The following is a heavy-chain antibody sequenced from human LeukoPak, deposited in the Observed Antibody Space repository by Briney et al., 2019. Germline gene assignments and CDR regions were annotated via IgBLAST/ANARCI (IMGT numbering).Heavy chain of an antibody. D-gene: IGHD1-14*01. CDR3: ATAFAGNLVDD. V-gene: IGHV1-24*01. CDR2: FALEEGEK. Sequence: ASVKVSWKVSGYTLSDLSMHWVRQAPGKGLEWMGSFALEEGEKVYAQKFQGRVTMTEDTSTDTAYMELSSLRSEDTAVYYCATAFAGNLVDDWGQGTLVTVSS. CDR1: GYTLSDLS. J-gene: IGHJ4*02.